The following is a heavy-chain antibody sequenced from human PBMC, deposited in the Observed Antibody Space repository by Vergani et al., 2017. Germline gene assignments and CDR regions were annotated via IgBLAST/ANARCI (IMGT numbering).Heavy chain of an antibody. CDR1: GGSISSSSHF. D-gene: IGHD3-16*01. CDR2: IYYSGST. J-gene: IGHJ6*02. CDR3: ARHDSVHYDSSYYGLDG. V-gene: IGHV4-39*01. Sequence: QLQLHKSGPGLVKPSETLSLTCTLSGGSISSSSHFWGWLRQTPGKGLEWIGSIYYSGSTYYNPSLKSRVSISVDTSKNQFSLKLSSVTAADSPVYYCARHDSVHYDSSYYGLDGWGQGATVTVSS.